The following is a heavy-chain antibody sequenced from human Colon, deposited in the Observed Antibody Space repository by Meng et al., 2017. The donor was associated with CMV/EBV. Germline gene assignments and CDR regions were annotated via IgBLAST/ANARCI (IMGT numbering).Heavy chain of an antibody. Sequence: KAYGYNCGIFGITWVRQARGQGLEWVGWISDENGNTNYAQKFQGRVTLTTDTSTKTAYMDLRGLRSDDSAVYYCARAGAAVTTHFYFWGRGTLVTVSS. D-gene: IGHD4-17*01. CDR1: GYNCGIFG. CDR2: ISDENGNT. CDR3: ARAGAAVTTHFYF. J-gene: IGHJ4*02. V-gene: IGHV1-18*01.